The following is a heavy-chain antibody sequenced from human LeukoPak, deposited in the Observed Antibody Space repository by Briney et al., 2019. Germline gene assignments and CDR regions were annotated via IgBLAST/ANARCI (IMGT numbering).Heavy chain of an antibody. J-gene: IGHJ4*02. CDR2: ITWDGGSS. CDR3: AKDGTNFFDY. CDR1: GFTFDDYA. D-gene: IGHD3/OR15-3a*01. Sequence: GGSLRLSCAASGFTFDDYAMHWVRHAPGKGLEWVSLITWDGGSSYYADSVKGRLTISRDNSKNSLYLQMNSLRAEDTALYYCAKDGTNFFDYWGQGTLVTVSS. V-gene: IGHV3-43D*03.